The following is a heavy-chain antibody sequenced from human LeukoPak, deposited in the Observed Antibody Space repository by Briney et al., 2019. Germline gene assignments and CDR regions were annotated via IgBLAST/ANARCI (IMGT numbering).Heavy chain of an antibody. D-gene: IGHD2-21*01. CDR3: ARDRGWSFPNYDMDV. J-gene: IGHJ6*02. V-gene: IGHV3-64*01. CDR1: GFTFSSHA. Sequence: GGSLRLSCAASGFTFSSHAMHWVRQAPGKGLEYVSAISNNGGNTYYASSVKGKFTISRDNSKNTLYLQMGSLGTEDMAVYYCARDRGWSFPNYDMDVWGQGTTVTVSS. CDR2: ISNNGGNT.